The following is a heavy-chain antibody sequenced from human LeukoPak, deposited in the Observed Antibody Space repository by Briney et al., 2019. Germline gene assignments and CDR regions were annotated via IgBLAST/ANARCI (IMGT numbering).Heavy chain of an antibody. D-gene: IGHD2-15*01. CDR1: GFTFTTYS. CDR3: AKGISPVISLVYFDY. CDR2: ISGSGTNT. V-gene: IGHV3-23*01. J-gene: IGHJ4*02. Sequence: GGSLRLSCEASGFTFTTYSMTWVRQAPGKGLEWVSVISGSGTNTYYADSVKGRFTISRDNSKNTLYLQMNSLRAEDTAVYYCAKGISPVISLVYFDYWGQGTLVTVSS.